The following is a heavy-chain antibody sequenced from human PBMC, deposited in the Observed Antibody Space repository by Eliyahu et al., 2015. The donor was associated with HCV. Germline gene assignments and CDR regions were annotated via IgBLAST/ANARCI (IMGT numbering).Heavy chain of an antibody. D-gene: IGHD1-26*01. V-gene: IGHV4-30-2*06. CDR2: IDHGGAT. Sequence: HLQESGSGLVKPSQTLSLXCAVSSGSFVRDGYFWSWIRQSPGRGLEWIGNIDHGGATNYHVSLRSRVRMSVDGSNRNFFLNLTSVTAADAAVYFCARVRLLGYYVENWGQGKMVAVSS. J-gene: IGHJ4*02. CDR3: ARVRLLGYYVEN. CDR1: SGSFVRDGYF.